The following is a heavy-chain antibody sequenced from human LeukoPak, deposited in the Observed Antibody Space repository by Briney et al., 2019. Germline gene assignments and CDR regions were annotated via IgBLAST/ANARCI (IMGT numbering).Heavy chain of an antibody. D-gene: IGHD3-16*01. CDR1: GGSVSNYY. V-gene: IGHV4-59*08. CDR3: ARHYGP. Sequence: SETLSLTCTVSGGSVSNYYWSWIRQPPGKGLEWIGYIYYSGSTNYNPSLKSRVTISVDTSKNQFSLKLSSVTAADTAVYYCARHYGPWGQGTLVTVSS. J-gene: IGHJ5*02. CDR2: IYYSGST.